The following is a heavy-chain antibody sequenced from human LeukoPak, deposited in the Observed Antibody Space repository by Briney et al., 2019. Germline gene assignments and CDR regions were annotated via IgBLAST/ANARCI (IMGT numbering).Heavy chain of an antibody. V-gene: IGHV4-59*08. D-gene: IGHD1-26*01. J-gene: IGHJ4*02. CDR1: GGSISSDY. CDR3: AKNRGSYFRGNFDY. CDR2: IYFRGGS. Sequence: SETLSLTCTVSGGSISSDYWCWIRQPPGKGLEWIGYIYFRGGSSYNPSLKSRVTISVDTSKNQFSLKVSSVTAADTAVYYCAKNRGSYFRGNFDYWGQGTLVTVSS.